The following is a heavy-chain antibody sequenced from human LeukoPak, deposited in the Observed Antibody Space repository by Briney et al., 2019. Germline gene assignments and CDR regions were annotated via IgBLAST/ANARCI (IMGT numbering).Heavy chain of an antibody. J-gene: IGHJ4*02. CDR3: ARHGYSSNPYFDY. Sequence: SETLSLTCTVSGGSISSYYWSWIRQPPGKGLEWIGYIYYSGSTNYNPFLKSRVTISVDTSKNQFSLKLSSVTAADTAVYYCARHGYSSNPYFDYWGQGTLVTVSS. CDR2: IYYSGST. V-gene: IGHV4-59*08. CDR1: GGSISSYY. D-gene: IGHD6-13*01.